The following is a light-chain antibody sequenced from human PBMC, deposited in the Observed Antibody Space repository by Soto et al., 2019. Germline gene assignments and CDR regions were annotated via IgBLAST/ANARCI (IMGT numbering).Light chain of an antibody. J-gene: IGKJ2*01. V-gene: IGKV2-30*02. CDR2: QVS. CDR3: MQGTHWPYT. Sequence: DVVMTQSPLSLPVTLGQPASISCRSSQGLLHSNGDTFLSWFQQRPGQSPRRLIYQVSNRDSGVPDRFSGSGSGTDFTLTISRVEAEDVGIYYCMQGTHWPYTFGQGTKLGI. CDR1: QGLLHSNGDTF.